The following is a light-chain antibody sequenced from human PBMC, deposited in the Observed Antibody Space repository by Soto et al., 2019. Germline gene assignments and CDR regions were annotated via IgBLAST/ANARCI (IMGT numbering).Light chain of an antibody. J-gene: IGKJ4*01. V-gene: IGKV3-20*01. Sequence: EIVLTQSPGTLSLSPGERATLSCRASHSVSSSYLAWYQQKPGQAPRLLIYGASSRATGIPDRFSGSGSGTDFTLTISRLEPADFAVYYCQQYGSSPLTSGGGTKVEIK. CDR1: HSVSSSY. CDR2: GAS. CDR3: QQYGSSPLT.